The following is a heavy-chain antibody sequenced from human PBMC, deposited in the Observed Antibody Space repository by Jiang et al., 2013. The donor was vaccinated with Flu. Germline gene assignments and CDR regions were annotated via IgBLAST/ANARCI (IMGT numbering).Heavy chain of an antibody. CDR1: GFSLSTSGMC. CDR3: ARVIAVAGTYYYYYGMDV. Sequence: VKPTQTLTLTCTFPGFSLSTSGMCVSWIRQPPGKALEWLALIDWDDDKYYSTSLKTRLTISKDTSKNXVVLTMTNMDPVDTATYYCARVIAVAGTYYYYYGMDVVGPRDHGHRLL. D-gene: IGHD6-19*01. CDR2: IDWDDDK. V-gene: IGHV2-70*01. J-gene: IGHJ6*02.